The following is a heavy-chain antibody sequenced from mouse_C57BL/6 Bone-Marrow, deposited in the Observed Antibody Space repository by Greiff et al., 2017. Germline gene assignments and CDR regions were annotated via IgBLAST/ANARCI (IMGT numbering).Heavy chain of an antibody. CDR2: IYPRSGNT. J-gene: IGHJ3*01. Sequence: VKLKQSGAELARPGASVTLSCKASGYTFTSYGISWVKQRTGQGLEWIGEIYPRSGNTYYNEKFKGKATLTADKSSSTAYMELRSLTSEDSAVYFCARKGAAFAYWGQGTLVTVSA. CDR1: GYTFTSYG. CDR3: ARKGAAFAY. V-gene: IGHV1-81*01.